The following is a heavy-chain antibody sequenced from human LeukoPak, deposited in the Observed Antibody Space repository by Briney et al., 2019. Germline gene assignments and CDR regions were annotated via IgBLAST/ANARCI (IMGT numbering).Heavy chain of an antibody. V-gene: IGHV4-38-2*01. CDR2: IYHSGST. Sequence: SETLSLTCAVSGYSISSGYYWGWIRQPPGKGLEWIGNIYHSGSTYYNPSLKSRVIISVDTSKNQFSLKLSSVTVADTAVYYCARYPYDNSGFYQIGFDYWGQGTLVTVSS. CDR3: ARYPYDNSGFYQIGFDY. CDR1: GYSISSGYY. D-gene: IGHD3-22*01. J-gene: IGHJ4*02.